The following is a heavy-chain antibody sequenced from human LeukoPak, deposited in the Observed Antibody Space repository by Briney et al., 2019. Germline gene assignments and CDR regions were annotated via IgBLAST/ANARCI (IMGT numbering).Heavy chain of an antibody. V-gene: IGHV1-2*02. CDR2: INPNSGGT. CDR1: GYTCTGYY. Sequence: GASVKVSCKASGYTCTGYYMHWGRQAPGQGLEWMGWINPNSGGTNYAQKFQGRVTMTRDTSTSTVYMELSSLRSEDTAVYYCAREGGVPTHFDYWGQGTLVTVSS. J-gene: IGHJ4*02. CDR3: AREGGVPTHFDY.